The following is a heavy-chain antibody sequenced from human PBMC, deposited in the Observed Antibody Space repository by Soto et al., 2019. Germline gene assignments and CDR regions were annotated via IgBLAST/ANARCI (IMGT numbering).Heavy chain of an antibody. D-gene: IGHD2-2*01. CDR3: ARGIVVVPAASPNWFDP. CDR1: GYTFTSYA. V-gene: IGHV1-3*01. CDR2: INAGNGNT. Sequence: AASVKVSCKASGYTFTSYAMHWVRQAPGQRLEWMGWINAGNGNTKYSQKFQGRVTITRDTSKNQFSLKLSSVTAADTAVYYCARGIVVVPAASPNWFDPWGQGTLVTVSS. J-gene: IGHJ5*02.